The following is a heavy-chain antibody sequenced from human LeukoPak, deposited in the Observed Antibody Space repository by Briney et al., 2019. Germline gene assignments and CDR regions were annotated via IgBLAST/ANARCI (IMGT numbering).Heavy chain of an antibody. D-gene: IGHD6-19*01. CDR2: ISWNSGSI. CDR3: AKDNRRHYTSGPNPDSLH. V-gene: IGHV3-9*01. J-gene: IGHJ4*02. CDR1: GFIFNNYA. Sequence: GGSLRLSCAGSGFIFNNYAMHWVRQPPGKGLEWASGISWNSGSIDYADSVKGRFTISRDNAKNSLYLQMNSLRVGDTAFYYCAKDNRRHYTSGPNPDSLHWGQGALVTVSS.